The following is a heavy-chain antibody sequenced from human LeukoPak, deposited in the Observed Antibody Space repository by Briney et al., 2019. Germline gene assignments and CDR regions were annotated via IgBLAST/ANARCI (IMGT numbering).Heavy chain of an antibody. CDR3: ARDYIAVAGNFDY. CDR1: GYTFTSYY. J-gene: IGHJ4*02. D-gene: IGHD6-19*01. CDR2: INPSGGST. V-gene: IGHV1-46*01. Sequence: GASVKVSCKASGYTFTSYYMHWVRQAPGQGLEWMGIINPSGGSTSYAQKFQGRVTMTTDTSTSTAYMELRSLRSDDTAVYYCARDYIAVAGNFDYWGQGTLVTVSS.